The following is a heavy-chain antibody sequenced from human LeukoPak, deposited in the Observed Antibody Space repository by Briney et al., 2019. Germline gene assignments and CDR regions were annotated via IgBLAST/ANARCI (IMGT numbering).Heavy chain of an antibody. V-gene: IGHV4-34*01. J-gene: IGHJ4*02. Sequence: PSETLSLTCAVYGGSFSGYYWSWIRQAPGKGLEWIGEINHSGSTNYNPSLKSRVTISVDTSKNQFSLKLSSVTAADTAVYYCAIGPYYYGSGSYYKNWGQGTLVTVSS. D-gene: IGHD3-10*01. CDR3: AIGPYYYGSGSYYKN. CDR1: GGSFSGYY. CDR2: INHSGST.